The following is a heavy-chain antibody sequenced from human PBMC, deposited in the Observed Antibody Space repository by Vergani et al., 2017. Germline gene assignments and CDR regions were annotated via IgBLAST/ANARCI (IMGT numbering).Heavy chain of an antibody. V-gene: IGHV3-48*03. CDR1: GFTFSSYE. J-gene: IGHJ2*01. CDR2: ISSSGSTI. Sequence: EVQLVESGGGLVQPGGSLRLSCAASGFTFSSYEMNWVRQAPGKGLEWVSYISSSGSTIYYADSVKGRFTIARDNAKNSLYLQMNSLRAEDTAVYYCARNTVAGTMYFDLWGRGTLVTVSS. CDR3: ARNTVAGTMYFDL. D-gene: IGHD6-19*01.